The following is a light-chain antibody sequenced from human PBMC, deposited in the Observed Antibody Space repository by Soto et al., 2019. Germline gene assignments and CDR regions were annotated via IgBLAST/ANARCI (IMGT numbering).Light chain of an antibody. CDR3: QSYDSSLSGHVV. Sequence: QSVLTQPPSVSGAPGQRVTISCTGSSSNIGAGYDVHWYQQLPGTAPKLLIYGNSNRPSGVPDRFSGSKSGTSASLAITGLHAENDADYYCQSYDSSLSGHVVFGGGTKVTLL. CDR1: SSNIGAGYD. J-gene: IGLJ2*01. CDR2: GNS. V-gene: IGLV1-40*01.